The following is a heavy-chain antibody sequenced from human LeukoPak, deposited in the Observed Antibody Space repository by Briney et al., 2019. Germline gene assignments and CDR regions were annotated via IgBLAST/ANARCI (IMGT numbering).Heavy chain of an antibody. CDR1: GFTFSSYD. CDR2: ISNSGSNT. V-gene: IGHV3-23*01. CDR3: AKGCPKTFDY. J-gene: IGHJ4*02. Sequence: GSLRLSCAASGFTFSSYDMSWVRQAPGKGLEWVSTISNSGSNTYYADSVKGRFTISRDNSKNTLSLQMNSLRAEDTAIYYCAKGCPKTFDYWGQGTLVTVSS.